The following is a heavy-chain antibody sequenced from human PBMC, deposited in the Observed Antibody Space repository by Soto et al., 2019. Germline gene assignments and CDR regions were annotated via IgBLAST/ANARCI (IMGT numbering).Heavy chain of an antibody. CDR1: GFTFGDFS. CDR2: ISGSGGII. Sequence: GGSLRLSCAASGFTFGDFSMNWVRQAPGKGLECLSYISGSGGIIYYADSVKGRFTISRDNAKNSLFLQMNSLRDEDTAVYYCARDFAYALDVWGQGTTVTVSS. D-gene: IGHD3-3*01. J-gene: IGHJ6*02. CDR3: ARDFAYALDV. V-gene: IGHV3-48*02.